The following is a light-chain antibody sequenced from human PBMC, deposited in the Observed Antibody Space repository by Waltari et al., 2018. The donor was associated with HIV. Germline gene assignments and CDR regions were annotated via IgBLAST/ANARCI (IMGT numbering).Light chain of an antibody. CDR1: QGISNW. V-gene: IGKV1-5*03. Sequence: DIHMTQSPSTLSAFVGDRVTITCRASQGISNWLAWYQQKPGKAPKLLIHKASVLENGVSSGFSGSRVGTDFTLIIDSLEPDDFATYYCQQYNSDPSFSQGTRLEMK. CDR3: QQYNSDPS. CDR2: KAS. J-gene: IGKJ5*01.